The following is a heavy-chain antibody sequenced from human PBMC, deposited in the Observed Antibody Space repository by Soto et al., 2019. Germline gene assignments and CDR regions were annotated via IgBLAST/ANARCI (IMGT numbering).Heavy chain of an antibody. V-gene: IGHV4-61*01. CDR2: IYYSGST. CDR1: VGSFTSGNYY. J-gene: IGHJ4*02. D-gene: IGHD2-21*02. Sequence: PSETLSLTGTVSVGSFTSGNYYWSWILQPPGKGLEWIGHIYYSGSTNYNPSLKSRVTISVDASKNQFSLKLSSVTAADTAIYYCARGPVVTPFVDYWGQGTLVTVSS. CDR3: ARGPVVTPFVDY.